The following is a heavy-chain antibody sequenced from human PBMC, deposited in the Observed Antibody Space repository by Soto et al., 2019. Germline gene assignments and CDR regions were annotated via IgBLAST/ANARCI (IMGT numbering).Heavy chain of an antibody. Sequence: ASEKVSCTAAGYTFTSYDINWVPQATGQGLEWMGWMNPNSGNTGYAQKFQGRVTMTRNTSISTAYMELSSLRSEDTAVYYCARGRRYSSGWYGLKLGGKYYGMDVWGQGTTVTVSS. D-gene: IGHD6-19*01. V-gene: IGHV1-8*01. CDR2: MNPNSGNT. CDR1: GYTFTSYD. CDR3: ARGRRYSSGWYGLKLGGKYYGMDV. J-gene: IGHJ6*02.